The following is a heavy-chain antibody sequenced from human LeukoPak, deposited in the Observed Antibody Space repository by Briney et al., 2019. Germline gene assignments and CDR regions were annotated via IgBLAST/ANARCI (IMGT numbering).Heavy chain of an antibody. D-gene: IGHD1-1*01. Sequence: PSETLSLTCAVYGGSFSGYYWNWIRQPPGKGLEWIGEINHSGSTKYNPSLKRRVTISIDTSKNQSSLKLRFVTAADTAVYYCARGNRGDNWNDPVIAFDIWGQGTMVTVSS. J-gene: IGHJ3*02. CDR3: ARGNRGDNWNDPVIAFDI. V-gene: IGHV4-34*01. CDR1: GGSFSGYY. CDR2: INHSGST.